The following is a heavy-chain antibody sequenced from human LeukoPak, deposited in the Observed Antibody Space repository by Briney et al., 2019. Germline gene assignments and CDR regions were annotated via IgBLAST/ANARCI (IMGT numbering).Heavy chain of an antibody. D-gene: IGHD3-3*01. J-gene: IGHJ4*02. Sequence: GGSLRLSCAASGFTCSSYWMSWVRQAPGKGLEWVANIKQDGSEKYYVESVKGRFTISRDNTKNSLYLQMNSLRAEDTAVYYCARNDFWSGYSDYWGQGILVTVSS. CDR1: GFTCSSYW. CDR2: IKQDGSEK. CDR3: ARNDFWSGYSDY. V-gene: IGHV3-7*01.